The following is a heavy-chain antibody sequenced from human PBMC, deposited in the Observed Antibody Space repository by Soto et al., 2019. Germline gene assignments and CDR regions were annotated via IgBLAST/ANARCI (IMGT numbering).Heavy chain of an antibody. CDR1: GYTFSSNY. Sequence: ASVKDSCKASGYTFSSNYIHWVRQAPGQGLEWMGIIDPSGGSTSYAQKFQGRVTMTRDTSTSTVYMELSSLRSDDTAVFYCARGIRGVIITYFDYWGQGSVVTVPS. D-gene: IGHD3-10*01. V-gene: IGHV1-46*01. CDR3: ARGIRGVIITYFDY. CDR2: IDPSGGST. J-gene: IGHJ4*02.